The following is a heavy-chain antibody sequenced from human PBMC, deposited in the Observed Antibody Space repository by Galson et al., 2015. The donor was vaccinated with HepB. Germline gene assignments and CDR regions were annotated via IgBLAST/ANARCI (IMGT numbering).Heavy chain of an antibody. J-gene: IGHJ4*02. CDR1: GGTFSGYY. Sequence: SETLSLTCAVYGGTFSGYYWSWIRQSPGRGLEWIGEIHTSGNTNYNPSLKRRVIMSVDTSKNQFSLQLASTTAADTAVYYCARVYYGDNGYPFAFDYWGQGTVVTVSS. V-gene: IGHV4-34*01. CDR3: ARVYYGDNGYPFAFDY. D-gene: IGHD3-10*01. CDR2: IHTSGNT.